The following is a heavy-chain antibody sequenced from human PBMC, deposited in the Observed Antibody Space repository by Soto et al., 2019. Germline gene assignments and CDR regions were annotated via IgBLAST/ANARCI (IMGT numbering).Heavy chain of an antibody. J-gene: IGHJ4*02. CDR3: ARGYAWELLGTFDY. Sequence: ASVKVSCKASGYTFTGYYMHWVRQAPGQGLEWMGWINPNSGGTNYAQKFQGLVTMTRDTSISTAYMELSRLRSDDTAVYYCARGYAWELLGTFDYWGQGTLVTVSS. D-gene: IGHD1-26*01. V-gene: IGHV1-2*04. CDR1: GYTFTGYY. CDR2: INPNSGGT.